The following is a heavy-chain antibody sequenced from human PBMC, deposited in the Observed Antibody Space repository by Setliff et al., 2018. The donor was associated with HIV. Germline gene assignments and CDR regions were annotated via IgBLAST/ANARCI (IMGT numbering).Heavy chain of an antibody. Sequence: GGSLRLSCVASGFTFNYVWMTWVRQAPGKGPEWVGRIKSEADGGTTDYATPVKGRFTITRDDSKDTLYLQMSSLKTEDTAVYYCTKDFPLTGGGALHIWGQGTVVTVSS. D-gene: IGHD3-10*01. V-gene: IGHV3-15*01. CDR1: GFTFNYVW. J-gene: IGHJ3*02. CDR2: IKSEADGGTT. CDR3: TKDFPLTGGGALHI.